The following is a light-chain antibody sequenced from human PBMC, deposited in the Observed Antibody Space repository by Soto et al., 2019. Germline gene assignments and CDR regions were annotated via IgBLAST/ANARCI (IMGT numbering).Light chain of an antibody. J-gene: IGKJ4*01. CDR3: LQDYNYPRT. CDR1: QSISSW. Sequence: QRTQSPSTLSESVPDRLTITCRASQSISSWLAWYQQKPGKAPKLLIYKASSLESGVPSRFSGSGSGTEFTLTISSLQPEDFATYYCLQDYNYPRTFGGGTKVDIK. V-gene: IGKV1-5*03. CDR2: KAS.